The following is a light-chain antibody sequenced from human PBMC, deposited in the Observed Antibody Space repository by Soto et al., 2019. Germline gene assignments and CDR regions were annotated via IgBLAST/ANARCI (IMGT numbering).Light chain of an antibody. CDR3: CSYVGGYSYV. V-gene: IGLV1-40*01. Sequence: SVLTQPPSVSGAPGQRVTISCTGSSSNIGAGYDVHWFQQFPGTAPKLLIYSSYNRPSGVPDRFSGSKSGTSASLAITGLQAEDEADFYCCSYVGGYSYVFGIGTKVTVL. CDR2: SSY. J-gene: IGLJ1*01. CDR1: SSNIGAGYD.